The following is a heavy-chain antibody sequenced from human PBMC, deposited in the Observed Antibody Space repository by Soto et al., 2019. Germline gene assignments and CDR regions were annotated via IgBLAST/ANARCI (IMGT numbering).Heavy chain of an antibody. CDR1: GESITSLCYY. J-gene: IGHJ4*02. CDR2: VSYTGST. V-gene: IGHV4-31*03. CDR3: TRGDY. Sequence: QVHLQESGPGLVKPSQTLSLACSVSGESITSLCYYWTWVRQPPGKGLEWIGFVSYTGSTFYNSALRSGVTISRHTSHNQFFLDVTSVTVAETAMYFCTRGDYWGQGVLVTVSS.